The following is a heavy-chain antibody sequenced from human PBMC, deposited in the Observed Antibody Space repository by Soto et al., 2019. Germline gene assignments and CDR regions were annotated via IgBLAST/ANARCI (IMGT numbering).Heavy chain of an antibody. Sequence: PTQTLSLTCSVPGAALNIGINYWSCIRQVPGKGLEWIGHIYVTWAVDYNPSLRDRITISQYTSARQFSLTLRLITAAGTAVYYWARLRISTNNYRWSDPSGQETLVTVS. J-gene: IGHJ5*02. CDR1: GAALNIGINY. CDR2: IYVTWAV. CDR3: ARLRISTNNYRWSDP. D-gene: IGHD4-4*01. V-gene: IGHV4-31*03.